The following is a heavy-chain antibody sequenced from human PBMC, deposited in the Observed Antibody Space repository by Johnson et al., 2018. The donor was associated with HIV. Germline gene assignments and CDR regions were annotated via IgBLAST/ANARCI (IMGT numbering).Heavy chain of an antibody. CDR3: ARAPYSSSWYRDAFDI. CDR2: IWYDGCNE. V-gene: IGHV3-33*01. CDR1: AFTFNSYA. D-gene: IGHD6-13*01. Sequence: QVQLVESGGGVVQPGTSLRLSCVASAFTFNSYAMHWVRQAPGKGLERWSVIWYDGCNEYYADSVQGRFTISRDNSKNTLYLQMNSLRAEDTAVYYCARAPYSSSWYRDAFDIWGQGTMVTVSS. J-gene: IGHJ3*02.